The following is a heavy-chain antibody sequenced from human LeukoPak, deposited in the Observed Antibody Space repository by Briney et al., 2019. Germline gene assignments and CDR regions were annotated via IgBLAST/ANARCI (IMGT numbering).Heavy chain of an antibody. CDR3: AKGGYSSSWYCLDY. D-gene: IGHD6-13*01. CDR1: GFTFSSSP. CDR2: INGGGDNT. V-gene: IGHV3-23*01. Sequence: GESLRLSCAASGFTFSSSPMNWVRQAPANGLEWVSGINGGGDNTFYADSVKGRFTMSRDNSKNRLYLQMNSLRAEDTGVYYCAKGGYSSSWYCLDYWGQGTLVTVST. J-gene: IGHJ4*02.